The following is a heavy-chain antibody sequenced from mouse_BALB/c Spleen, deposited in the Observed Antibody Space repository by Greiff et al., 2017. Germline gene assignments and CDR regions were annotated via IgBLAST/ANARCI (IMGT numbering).Heavy chain of an antibody. Sequence: EVQLKESGPELVKPGASVKMSCKASGYTFTSYVMHWVKQKPGQGLEWIGYINPYNDGTKYNEKFKGKATLTSDKSSSTAYMELSSLTSEDSAVYYCGPYYGSSPLDYWGQGTTLTVSS. CDR1: GYTFTSYV. CDR3: GPYYGSSPLDY. CDR2: INPYNDGT. D-gene: IGHD1-1*01. V-gene: IGHV1-14*01. J-gene: IGHJ2*01.